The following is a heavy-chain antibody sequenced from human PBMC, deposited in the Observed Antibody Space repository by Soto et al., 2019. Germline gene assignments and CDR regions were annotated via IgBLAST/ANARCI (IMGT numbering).Heavy chain of an antibody. CDR1: GFPFSDYY. D-gene: IGHD6-6*01. CDR2: ITNSGSTK. V-gene: IGHV3-11*01. Sequence: WGSLRLSCAASGFPFSDYYMSWIRQAPGKGLEWVSHITNSGSTKYYADSVKGRFTISRDNAKNSLFLQMNSLRAEDTAVYYCARTLAARFDYWGQGTPVTVSS. J-gene: IGHJ4*02. CDR3: ARTLAARFDY.